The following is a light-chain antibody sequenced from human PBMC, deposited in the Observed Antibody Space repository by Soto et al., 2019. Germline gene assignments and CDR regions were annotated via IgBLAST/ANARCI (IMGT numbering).Light chain of an antibody. CDR2: GAS. Sequence: EIVMTQSPATLSVSPGERATLSCRASQSINNNLAWYQQKPGQAPRLLVYGASTRAAGIPARFSGSGSGTEFSLTISSLQSEDFAVYYCQQYNNLPPDTFGQGTKLAIK. V-gene: IGKV3-15*01. J-gene: IGKJ2*01. CDR1: QSINNN. CDR3: QQYNNLPPDT.